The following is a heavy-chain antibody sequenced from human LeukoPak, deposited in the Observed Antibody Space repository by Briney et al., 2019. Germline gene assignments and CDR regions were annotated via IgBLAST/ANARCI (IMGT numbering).Heavy chain of an antibody. J-gene: IGHJ4*02. D-gene: IGHD3-3*01. CDR2: ISGSGGST. CDR3: ARSETYYDFWSGYFYFDY. V-gene: IGHV3-23*01. CDR1: GFTFSSYA. Sequence: GGSLRLSCAASGFTFSSYAMSWVRQAPGKGLEWVSVISGSGGSTYYADSVKGRFTISRDNAKNSPYLQMNSLRAEDTAVYYCARSETYYDFWSGYFYFDYWGQGTLVTVSS.